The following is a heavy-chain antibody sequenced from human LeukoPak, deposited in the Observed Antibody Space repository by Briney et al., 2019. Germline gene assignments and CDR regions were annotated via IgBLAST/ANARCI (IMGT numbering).Heavy chain of an antibody. J-gene: IGHJ5*02. D-gene: IGHD2-15*01. V-gene: IGHV4-59*01. CDR1: GGSISSYY. Sequence: SGTLSLTCSVSGGSISSYYWSWIRQPPGKGLEWIGYIYYSGSTNDNPSLKSRVTISVDTSKNQFSLKLSSVTAADTAVYYCARSYCSGGSCYSGWFDPWGQGTLVTVSS. CDR2: IYYSGST. CDR3: ARSYCSGGSCYSGWFDP.